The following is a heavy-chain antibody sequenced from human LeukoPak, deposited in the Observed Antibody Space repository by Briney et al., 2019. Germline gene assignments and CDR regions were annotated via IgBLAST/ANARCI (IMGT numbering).Heavy chain of an antibody. V-gene: IGHV1-18*01. Sequence: GASVKVSCKASGYRFTSYGITWVRQAPGQGLEWMGWISGNNDNPNYGQKFQGRFTVTTDSSTSTAYMELRNLRFDDTAVYYCARDGTSTDDYWGQGTLVTVSS. CDR1: GYRFTSYG. CDR2: ISGNNDNP. D-gene: IGHD2-2*01. CDR3: ARDGTSTDDY. J-gene: IGHJ4*02.